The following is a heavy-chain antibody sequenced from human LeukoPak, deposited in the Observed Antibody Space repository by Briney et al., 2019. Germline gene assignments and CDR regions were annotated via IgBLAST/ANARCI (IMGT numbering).Heavy chain of an antibody. CDR1: GGSISSSSYY. CDR2: IYYSGST. V-gene: IGHV4-39*07. J-gene: IGHJ4*02. Sequence: SETLSLTCTVSGGSISSSSYYWGWIRQPPGKGLEGIGSIYYSGSTYYNPSLKSRVTISVDTSKNPFSLKLSSVTAADTAVYYCARDTLVGATSLSFDYWGQGTLVTVSS. CDR3: ARDTLVGATSLSFDY. D-gene: IGHD1-26*01.